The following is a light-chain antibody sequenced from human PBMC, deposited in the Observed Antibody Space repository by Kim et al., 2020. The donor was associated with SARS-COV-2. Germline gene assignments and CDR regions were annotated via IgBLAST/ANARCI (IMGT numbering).Light chain of an antibody. J-gene: IGLJ2*01. CDR2: GTN. CDR3: NSRDSSGNHVV. CDR1: SLRSYY. V-gene: IGLV3-19*01. Sequence: SSELTQDPAVSVALGQTVRITCQGDSLRSYYASWYQQKPGQAPVLVIYGTNNRPSGIPDRFSGSSSGNTASLTITGAQAEAEADYYCNSRDSSGNHVVFG.